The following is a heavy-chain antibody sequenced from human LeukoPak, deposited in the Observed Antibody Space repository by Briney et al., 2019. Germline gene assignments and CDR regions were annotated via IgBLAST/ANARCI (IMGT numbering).Heavy chain of an antibody. Sequence: SESLSLTCTVSGASISSYYWSWIRQPPGKGLESIGYVSYSGSTNYNPSLKSRVTISVDTSKSQFSLKLTSMTAADTAIYYCARGALRSELDYWGQGTLVTVSS. D-gene: IGHD4-17*01. V-gene: IGHV4-59*12. CDR1: GASISSYY. CDR3: ARGALRSELDY. CDR2: VSYSGST. J-gene: IGHJ4*02.